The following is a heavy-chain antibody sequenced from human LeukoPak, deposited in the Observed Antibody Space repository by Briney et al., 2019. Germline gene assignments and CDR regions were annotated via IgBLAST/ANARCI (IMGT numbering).Heavy chain of an antibody. J-gene: IGHJ4*02. D-gene: IGHD3-16*01. V-gene: IGHV3-30-3*01. CDR3: ARDNYGLDY. CDR1: GVTFSTYA. CDR2: ISYDGSNK. Sequence: GGSLRLSCAASGVTFSTYAMHWVRQAPGKGLEWVALISYDGSNKYYADSVKGRFTITRDNSKNTLYLQMNSLRAEDTAVYYCARDNYGLDYWGQGTLVTVSS.